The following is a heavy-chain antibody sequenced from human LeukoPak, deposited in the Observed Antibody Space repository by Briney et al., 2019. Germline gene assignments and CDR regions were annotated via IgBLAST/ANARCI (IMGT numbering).Heavy chain of an antibody. CDR3: ARRVAMTTVTSWFDP. CDR2: IYYSGST. J-gene: IGHJ5*02. Sequence: PSETLSLTCTVSGGPISSYYWSWIRQPPGKGLEWIGYIYYSGSTNYNPSLKSRVTISVDTSKNQFSLKLSSVTAADTAVYYCARRVAMTTVTSWFDPWGQGTLVTVSS. CDR1: GGPISSYY. D-gene: IGHD4-17*01. V-gene: IGHV4-59*01.